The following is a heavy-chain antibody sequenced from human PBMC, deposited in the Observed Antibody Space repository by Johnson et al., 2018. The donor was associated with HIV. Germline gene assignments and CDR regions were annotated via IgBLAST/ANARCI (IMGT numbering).Heavy chain of an antibody. J-gene: IGHJ3*02. D-gene: IGHD1-26*01. Sequence: VQLVESGGGLVQPGRSLRLSCTASGFTFDDYAMHWVRQVPGKGLEWVSGIGWNSGRIDYVDSVKGRFTISRDNAQNSLYLQMNSLRAEDTALYYCAREGLLRRMWTFDIGGQGTMVTVSS. CDR3: AREGLLRRMWTFDI. CDR1: GFTFDDYA. V-gene: IGHV3-9*01. CDR2: IGWNSGRI.